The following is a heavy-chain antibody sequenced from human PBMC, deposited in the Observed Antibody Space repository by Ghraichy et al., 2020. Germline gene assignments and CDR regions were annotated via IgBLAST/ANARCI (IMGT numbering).Heavy chain of an antibody. Sequence: SETLSLTCTVSGGSISSYYWSWIRQPPGKGLEWIGYIYYSGSTNYNPSLKSRVTISVDTSKNQFSLKLSSVTAADTAVYYCASLGSYYGELAFDIWGQGTMVTVSS. CDR1: GGSISSYY. D-gene: IGHD1-26*01. J-gene: IGHJ3*02. V-gene: IGHV4-59*01. CDR3: ASLGSYYGELAFDI. CDR2: IYYSGST.